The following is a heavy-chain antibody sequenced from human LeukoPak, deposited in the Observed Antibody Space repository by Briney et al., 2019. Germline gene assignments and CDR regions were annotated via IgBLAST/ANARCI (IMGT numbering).Heavy chain of an antibody. CDR3: AELGITMIGGV. D-gene: IGHD3-10*02. Sequence: RSGGSLRLSCAASGFTFSSYTMNWVRQAPGKGLEWVSSITSSSSYISYADSLKGRFTISRGNAKNSLYLQMNSLRAEDTAVYYCAELGITMIGGVWGKGTTVTISS. V-gene: IGHV3-21*01. CDR2: ITSSSSYI. CDR1: GFTFSSYT. J-gene: IGHJ6*04.